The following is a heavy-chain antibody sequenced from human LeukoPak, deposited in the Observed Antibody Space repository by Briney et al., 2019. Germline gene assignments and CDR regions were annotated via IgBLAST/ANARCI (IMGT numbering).Heavy chain of an antibody. J-gene: IGHJ4*02. CDR2: IKSKTDGGTT. V-gene: IGHV3-15*01. D-gene: IGHD3-3*01. Sequence: PGGSLRLSCAASGFTFSNAWMSWVRQAPGKGLEWVGRIKSKTDGGTTDYAAPVKGRFTISRDDSKNTLYLQMNGLKTEDTAVYYCTTETPKYYDFWSGYHSDYWGQGTLVTVSS. CDR3: TTETPKYYDFWSGYHSDY. CDR1: GFTFSNAW.